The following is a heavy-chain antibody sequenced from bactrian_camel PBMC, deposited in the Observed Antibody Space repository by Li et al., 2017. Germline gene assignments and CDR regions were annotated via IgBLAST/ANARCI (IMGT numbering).Heavy chain of an antibody. D-gene: IGHD6*01. Sequence: HVQLVESGGGSVQAGGSLGLSCAVSGYTFSSECMGWFRENAKKEREGLATIDSDGITRYADSVKGRFTISRDNAKRTLYLQMNNLKPEDTGVYYCTADPFAVVAGSRTCAGAWSQGTQVTVS. CDR3: TADPFAVVAGSRTCAGA. J-gene: IGHJ6*01. CDR1: GYTFSSEC. CDR2: IDSDGIT. V-gene: IGHV3S53*01.